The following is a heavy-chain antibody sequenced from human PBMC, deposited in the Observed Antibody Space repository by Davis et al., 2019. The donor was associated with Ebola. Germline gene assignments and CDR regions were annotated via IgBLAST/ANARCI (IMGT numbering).Heavy chain of an antibody. Sequence: PGGSLRLSCTVSGGSISSHYWSWIRQPPGKGLEWIGYIYYSGSTNYNPSLESRVTISVDTSKNQFSLKLSSVTAADTAVYYCARALVGAQPYYYYYGLDVWGQGTTVTVSS. CDR1: GGSISSHY. CDR3: ARALVGAQPYYYYYGLDV. CDR2: IYYSGST. V-gene: IGHV4-59*11. J-gene: IGHJ6*02. D-gene: IGHD1-26*01.